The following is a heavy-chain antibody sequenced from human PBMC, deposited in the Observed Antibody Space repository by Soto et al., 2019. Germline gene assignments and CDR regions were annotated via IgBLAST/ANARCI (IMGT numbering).Heavy chain of an antibody. CDR1: GGSISSSIYY. J-gene: IGHJ5*02. V-gene: IGHV4-39*01. CDR2: SYDSGSA. Sequence: TLSLACTVSGGSISSSIYYWGWIRPPPGKGLEGIGGSYDSGSADCSPSLKSRVPISVDTSKNQISLKRSFMTAADTAVYYCARHGRIAVAGTRTFDPWGQGTLVPSPQ. D-gene: IGHD6-19*01. CDR3: ARHGRIAVAGTRTFDP.